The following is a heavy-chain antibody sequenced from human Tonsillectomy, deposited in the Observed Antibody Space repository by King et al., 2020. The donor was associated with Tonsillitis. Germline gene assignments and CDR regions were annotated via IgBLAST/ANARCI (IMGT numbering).Heavy chain of an antibody. V-gene: IGHV3-66*01. D-gene: IGHD6-13*01. CDR1: GFTVSSDY. CDR3: AKDIAAAGFFDY. Sequence: VQLVESGGGVVQPGGSLRLSCAASGFTVSSDYMSWVRQAPGKGLEWVSVIYSGGCTYYADSVKGRFTISRDNSKNTLYLQMNSLRAEDTAVYYCAKDIAAAGFFDYWGQGTLVTVSS. CDR2: IYSGGCT. J-gene: IGHJ4*02.